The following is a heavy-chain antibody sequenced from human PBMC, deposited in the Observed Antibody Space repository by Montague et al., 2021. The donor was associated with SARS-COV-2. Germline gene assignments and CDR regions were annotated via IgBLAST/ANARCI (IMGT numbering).Heavy chain of an antibody. CDR3: ARVRHSYGYLSAFDI. D-gene: IGHD5-18*01. J-gene: IGHJ3*02. Sequence: LSLTCAVYDGSFSDYYMSWIRQAPGKGLEWVSYISSSGSTIYYADSVRGRFTISRDNAKNSLYLQMNSLRAEDTAVYYCARVRHSYGYLSAFDIWGQGTMVTVSS. CDR1: DGSFSDYY. CDR2: ISSSGSTI. V-gene: IGHV3-11*01.